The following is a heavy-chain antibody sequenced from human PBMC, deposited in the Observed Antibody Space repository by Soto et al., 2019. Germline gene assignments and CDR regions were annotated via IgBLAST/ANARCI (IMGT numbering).Heavy chain of an antibody. CDR3: ASMYGDYVSY. CDR2: IYYTGTT. J-gene: IGHJ4*02. CDR1: GDSISRGGYY. V-gene: IGHV4-30-4*01. Sequence: SETLSLTCTVSGDSISRGGYYWSWIRQHPGKGLEWIGYIYYTGTTYYNPSLKSRVTISVDTSKNQFSLKLSSVTAADTAVYYCASMYGDYVSYWGQGTLVTVSS. D-gene: IGHD4-17*01.